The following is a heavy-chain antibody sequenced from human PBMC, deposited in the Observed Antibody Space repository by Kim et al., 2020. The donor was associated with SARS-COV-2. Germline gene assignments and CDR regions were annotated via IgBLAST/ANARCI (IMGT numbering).Heavy chain of an antibody. Sequence: GGSLRLSCAASGFTFSSYWMHWVRQAPGKGLVWVSRINSDGSSTSYADSVKGRFTISRDNAKNTLYLQMNSLRAEDTAVYYCARERITMVRGVIYYYYGMDVWGQGTTVTVSS. D-gene: IGHD3-10*01. CDR3: ARERITMVRGVIYYYYGMDV. V-gene: IGHV3-74*01. J-gene: IGHJ6*02. CDR2: INSDGSST. CDR1: GFTFSSYW.